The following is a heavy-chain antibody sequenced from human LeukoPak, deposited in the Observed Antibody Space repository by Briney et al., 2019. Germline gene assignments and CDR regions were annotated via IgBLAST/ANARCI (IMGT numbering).Heavy chain of an antibody. Sequence: ASVKVSCKASGYTFTSYAMHWVRQAPGQRLEWMGWINAGNGNTKYSQEFQGRVTITRDTSASTAYMELSSLRSEDMAVYYCARGAFGSSWLNFDYWGQGTLVTVSS. CDR2: INAGNGNT. V-gene: IGHV1-3*03. CDR1: GYTFTSYA. D-gene: IGHD6-13*01. CDR3: ARGAFGSSWLNFDY. J-gene: IGHJ4*02.